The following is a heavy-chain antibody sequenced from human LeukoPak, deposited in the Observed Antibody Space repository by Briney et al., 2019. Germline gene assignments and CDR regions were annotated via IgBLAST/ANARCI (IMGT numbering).Heavy chain of an antibody. CDR2: ISYDGSNK. V-gene: IGHV3-30*03. CDR3: ATVRTFDY. J-gene: IGHJ4*02. CDR1: GFTFSSYG. D-gene: IGHD3-10*01. Sequence: GRSLRLSCAASGFTFSSYGMHWVRQAPGKGLEWVAVISYDGSNKYYADSVKGRFTISRDNSKNTLYLQMNSLRAEDTPVYYSATVRTFDYWAREPWSPSPQ.